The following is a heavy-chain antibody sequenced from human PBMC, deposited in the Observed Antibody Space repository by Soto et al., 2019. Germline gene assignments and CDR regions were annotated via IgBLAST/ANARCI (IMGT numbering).Heavy chain of an antibody. CDR1: GYTFTSYD. CDR3: ASISGQDYYYGMDV. V-gene: IGHV1-8*01. D-gene: IGHD3-10*01. CDR2: MNPNSGNT. Sequence: QVQLVQSGAEVKKPGASVKVSCKASGYTFTSYDINWVRQATGQGLEWMGWMNPNSGNTGYAQKFQGRVTMTRNTSISTAYMELSSLRSEDTAVYYCASISGQDYYYGMDVWGQGTTVTVSS. J-gene: IGHJ6*02.